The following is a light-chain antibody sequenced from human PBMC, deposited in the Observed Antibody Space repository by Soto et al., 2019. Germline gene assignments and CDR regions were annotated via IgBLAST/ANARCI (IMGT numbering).Light chain of an antibody. J-gene: IGKJ1*01. CDR2: GAS. CDR1: QSVSSSY. Sequence: EIVFTQFPVTLSFSPGERATLSCRASQSVSSSYLAWYQQKPGQAPRLLIYGASSRATGIPDRFSGSGSGTDFTLTISRPEPEDFAVYYCQQYGSSPETFGQGTKVDIK. CDR3: QQYGSSPET. V-gene: IGKV3-20*01.